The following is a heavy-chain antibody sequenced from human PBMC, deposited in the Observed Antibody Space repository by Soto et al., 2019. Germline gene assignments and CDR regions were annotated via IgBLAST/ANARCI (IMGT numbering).Heavy chain of an antibody. V-gene: IGHV4-39*01. Sequence: PAGTLSLISTVSGGSISSSSYYCGWIRQPPGKGLEWIGSIYYSGSTYYNPSLKSRVTISVDTSKNQFSPKLSSVTAADTAVYYCARPGLSLGNYDFWSGYASNYYYYGMDVWGKGTTVTVSS. CDR3: ARPGLSLGNYDFWSGYASNYYYYGMDV. J-gene: IGHJ6*04. CDR1: GGSISSSSYY. D-gene: IGHD3-3*01. CDR2: IYYSGST.